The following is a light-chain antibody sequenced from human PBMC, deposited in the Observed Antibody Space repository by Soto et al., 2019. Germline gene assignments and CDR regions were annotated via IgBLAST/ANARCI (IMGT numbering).Light chain of an antibody. CDR3: QQYNNWPIT. J-gene: IGKJ5*01. CDR1: QLVSSN. Sequence: ELVMTQSPGTLSVSPGERATWSFWARQLVSSNLAWYQQKPGQHHRLLIYDASTRATGIPARFSGSGSGTDFTLTISGLQSEDLAVYYCQQYNNWPITGGQGTRLEIK. V-gene: IGKV3D-15*01. CDR2: DAS.